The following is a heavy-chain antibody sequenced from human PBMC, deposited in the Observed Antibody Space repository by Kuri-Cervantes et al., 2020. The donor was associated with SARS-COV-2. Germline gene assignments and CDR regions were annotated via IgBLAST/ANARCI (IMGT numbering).Heavy chain of an antibody. Sequence: SETLSLTRTVSGGSISSSSYYWGWIRQPPGKGLEWIGSIYYSGSTYYNPSLKSRVTISVDTSKNQFSLKLSSVTAADTAVYYCATHDFWSGSTFDYWGQGTLVTVSS. J-gene: IGHJ4*02. CDR3: ATHDFWSGSTFDY. D-gene: IGHD3-3*01. CDR1: GGSISSSSYY. CDR2: IYYSGST. V-gene: IGHV4-39*01.